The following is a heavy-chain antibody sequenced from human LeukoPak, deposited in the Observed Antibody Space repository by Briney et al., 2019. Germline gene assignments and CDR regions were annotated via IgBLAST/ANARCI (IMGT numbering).Heavy chain of an antibody. D-gene: IGHD6-19*01. Sequence: SETLSLTCAVSGGSISSGGYSWSWIRQPPGKGLEWIGYIYHSGSTYYNPSLKSRVTISVDTSKNQFSLKLSSVTAADTAVYYCARAKRPYSGGWYYFDYWGQGTLVTVSS. CDR1: GGSISSGGYS. J-gene: IGHJ4*02. CDR3: ARAKRPYSGGWYYFDY. V-gene: IGHV4-30-2*01. CDR2: IYHSGST.